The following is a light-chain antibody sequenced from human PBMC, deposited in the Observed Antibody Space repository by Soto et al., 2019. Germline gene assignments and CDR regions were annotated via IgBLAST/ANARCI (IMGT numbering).Light chain of an antibody. V-gene: IGLV1-44*01. CDR1: SSNIGSNT. CDR2: SNN. Sequence: QSVLTQPPSASGTPGQRVTISCSGSSSNIGSNTVNWYQQLPGTAPKLLIYSNNQRPSGGPDRFSGSKSGTSASLAISGLQSEDEADYYCAAWDDSLNGLYVFGTGTSSPT. CDR3: AAWDDSLNGLYV. J-gene: IGLJ1*01.